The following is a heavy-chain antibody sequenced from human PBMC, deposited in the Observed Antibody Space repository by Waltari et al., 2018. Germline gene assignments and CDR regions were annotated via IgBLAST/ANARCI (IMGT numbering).Heavy chain of an antibody. CDR3: VRGYPDIVATISDY. CDR2: FYKSGTT. J-gene: IGHJ4*02. Sequence: QLQLQESGPGLVKPLETLSLTCPVSRSSIRNNNYYWGRVRQPPGKGLGWIGSFYKSGTTDYNPSLKSRVTISVDTSNNQFSLKLNSVTGADTAVYYCVRGYPDIVATISDYWGQGTLVIVSS. V-gene: IGHV4-39*07. D-gene: IGHD5-12*01. CDR1: RSSIRNNNYY.